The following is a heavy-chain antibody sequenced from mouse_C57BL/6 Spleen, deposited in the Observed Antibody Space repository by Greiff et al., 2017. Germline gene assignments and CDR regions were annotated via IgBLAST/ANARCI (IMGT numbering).Heavy chain of an antibody. V-gene: IGHV1-7*01. Sequence: QVQLQQSGAELAKPGASVKLSCKASGYTFTSYWMHWVKQRPGQGLEWIGYINPSSGYTKYNQKFKDKATLTADKSSCTAYMQLSSLTYEDSAVYYCTRKGISTAPNYYAMDYWGQGTSVTVSS. J-gene: IGHJ4*01. CDR2: INPSSGYT. D-gene: IGHD1-2*01. CDR3: TRKGISTAPNYYAMDY. CDR1: GYTFTSYW.